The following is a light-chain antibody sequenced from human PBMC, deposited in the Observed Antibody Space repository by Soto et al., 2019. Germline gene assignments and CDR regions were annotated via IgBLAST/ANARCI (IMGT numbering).Light chain of an antibody. Sequence: IALTQSPGTLSLSHGERATLSCRASQSVSSSYLAWYQQKPGQAPRLLIYGASNRATGIPDRFSGSGSGTDFTLTISRLEPEDFAVYYCQQYGSSPETFGQGTKVDI. CDR3: QQYGSSPET. V-gene: IGKV3-20*01. CDR1: QSVSSSY. J-gene: IGKJ1*01. CDR2: GAS.